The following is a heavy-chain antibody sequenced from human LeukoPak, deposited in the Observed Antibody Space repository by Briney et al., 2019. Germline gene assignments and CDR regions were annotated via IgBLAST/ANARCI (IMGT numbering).Heavy chain of an antibody. CDR1: GGSVSSGSYY. V-gene: IGHV4-61*01. CDR3: ARVPLDDYGDYVGYYYGMDV. D-gene: IGHD4-17*01. Sequence: PSETLSLTCTVSGGSVSSGSYYWSWIRQPPGKGLEWIGYIYYSGSTNYNPSLKSRVTISVDTSKNQFSLKLSSVTAADTVVYYCARVPLDDYGDYVGYYYGMDVWGQGTTVTVSS. J-gene: IGHJ6*02. CDR2: IYYSGST.